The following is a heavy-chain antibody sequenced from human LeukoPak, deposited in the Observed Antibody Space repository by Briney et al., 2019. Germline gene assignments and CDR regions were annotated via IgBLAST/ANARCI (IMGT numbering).Heavy chain of an antibody. D-gene: IGHD5-24*01. J-gene: IGHJ4*02. V-gene: IGHV1-69*13. CDR1: GGTFSSYA. CDR2: IIPIFGTA. CDR3: ARGLQFEVSGNY. Sequence: AASVTVSCKASGGTFSSYAISWVRQAPGQGLEWMGGIIPIFGTANYAQKFQGRVTITADESTSTAYMELSSLRSEDTAVYYCARGLQFEVSGNYWGQGTLVTVSS.